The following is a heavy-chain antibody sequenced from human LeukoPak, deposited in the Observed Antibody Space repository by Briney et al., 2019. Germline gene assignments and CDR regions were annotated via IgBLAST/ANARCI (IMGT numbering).Heavy chain of an antibody. V-gene: IGHV4-34*01. D-gene: IGHD1-26*01. CDR2: INHSGST. Sequence: PSETLSLTCAVYGGSFSGYYWSWIRQPPGKGLEWIGEINHSGSTNYNPSLKSRVTISVDTSKNQFSLKLSSVTAADTAVYYCATMGELLGAFDIWGQGTMVTVSS. J-gene: IGHJ3*02. CDR3: ATMGELLGAFDI. CDR1: GGSFSGYY.